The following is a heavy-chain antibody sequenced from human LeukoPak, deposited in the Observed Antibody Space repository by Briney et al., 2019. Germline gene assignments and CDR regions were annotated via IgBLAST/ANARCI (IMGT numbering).Heavy chain of an antibody. CDR3: VGRPYYYYGMDV. CDR2: IYSGDST. V-gene: IGHV3-53*01. CDR1: GFTVNSNS. J-gene: IGHJ6*02. Sequence: GGSLRLSCAASGFTVNSNSMSWVRQATGKGLECVAAIYSGDSTYYPDSVKGRFSISRDNSKNTLYLQMSSLRAEDTAIYYCVGRPYYYYGMDVWGQGTTVTVTS.